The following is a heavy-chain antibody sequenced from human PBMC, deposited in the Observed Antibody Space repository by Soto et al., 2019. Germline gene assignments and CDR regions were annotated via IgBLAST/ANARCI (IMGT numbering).Heavy chain of an antibody. D-gene: IGHD7-27*01. CDR3: ANLPGDTDAFDI. CDR2: IPYDGSNK. J-gene: IGHJ3*02. CDR1: GFTFSSYG. V-gene: IGHV3-30*18. Sequence: QVQLVESGGGVVQPGRSLRLPCAASGFTFSSYGMHWVRQAPGKGLEWVAVIPYDGSNKYYADSVKGRFTISRDNSKNTLYLQMNSLRAEDTAVYYCANLPGDTDAFDIWGQGTMVTVSS.